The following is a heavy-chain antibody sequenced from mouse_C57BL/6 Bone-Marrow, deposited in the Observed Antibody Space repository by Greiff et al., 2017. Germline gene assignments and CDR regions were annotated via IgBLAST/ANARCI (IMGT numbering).Heavy chain of an antibody. CDR3: ARGLSNPWFAY. J-gene: IGHJ3*01. Sequence: VQLQQSGPELVKPGASVKISCKASGYAFSSSWMNWVKQRPGKGLEWIGRIYPGDGDTNYNGKFKGKATLTADKSSSTAYMQLSSLTSEDSAVYFCARGLSNPWFAYWGQGTLVTVSA. CDR1: GYAFSSSW. CDR2: IYPGDGDT. V-gene: IGHV1-82*01. D-gene: IGHD2-5*01.